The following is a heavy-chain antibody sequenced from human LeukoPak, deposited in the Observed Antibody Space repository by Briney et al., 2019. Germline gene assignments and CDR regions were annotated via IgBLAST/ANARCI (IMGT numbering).Heavy chain of an antibody. Sequence: GGSLRLSCAASGFTFSSYALTWVRQAPGKGLEWVSAVSASGSSTYYADSVKGRFTTSRDNSKNTLYLQMNSLRAEDTAVYYCAKDLRWNDVRFDPWGQGTLVTVSS. CDR3: AKDLRWNDVRFDP. D-gene: IGHD1-1*01. CDR2: VSASGSST. V-gene: IGHV3-23*01. CDR1: GFTFSSYA. J-gene: IGHJ5*02.